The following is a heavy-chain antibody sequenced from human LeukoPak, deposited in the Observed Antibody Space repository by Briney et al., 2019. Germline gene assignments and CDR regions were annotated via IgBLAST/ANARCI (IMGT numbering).Heavy chain of an antibody. J-gene: IGHJ3*02. Sequence: PGGSLRLSCAASGFTVSSNYMSWVRQAPGKGLEWVSVIYSGGSTYYADSVKGRFTISRDNSKNTLYLQMNSLRAEDTAVYYCAGVKQWLVHDAFDIWGQGTMVTVSS. CDR3: AGVKQWLVHDAFDI. D-gene: IGHD6-19*01. CDR1: GFTVSSNY. CDR2: IYSGGST. V-gene: IGHV3-53*01.